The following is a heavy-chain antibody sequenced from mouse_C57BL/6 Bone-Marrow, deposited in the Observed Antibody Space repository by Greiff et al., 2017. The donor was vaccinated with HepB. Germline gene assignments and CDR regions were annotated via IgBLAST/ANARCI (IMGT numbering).Heavy chain of an antibody. Sequence: QVQLQQSGAELVKPGASVKLSCKASGYTFTSYWMQWVKQRPGQGLEWIGEIDPSDSYTNYNQKFKGKATLTVDTSSSTAYMQLSSLTSEDSAVYYCARITFDVWGTWTTVTVSS. CDR2: IDPSDSYT. CDR1: GYTFTSYW. J-gene: IGHJ1*03. V-gene: IGHV1-50*01. CDR3: ARITFDV. D-gene: IGHD1-1*01.